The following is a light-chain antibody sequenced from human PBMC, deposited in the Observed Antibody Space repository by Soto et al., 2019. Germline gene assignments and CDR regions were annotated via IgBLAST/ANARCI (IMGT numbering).Light chain of an antibody. CDR1: SSNIGKNY. J-gene: IGLJ3*02. Sequence: QSVLTQPPSVSAAPGQTVTISCSGSSSNIGKNYVSWYHQLPGTAPKLLIYNNHERPSGIPDRFSGSTSGTSATLGITGLRTGDAADYYCGTWDTSLSARVFGGGTKVTVL. V-gene: IGLV1-51*01. CDR2: NNH. CDR3: GTWDTSLSARV.